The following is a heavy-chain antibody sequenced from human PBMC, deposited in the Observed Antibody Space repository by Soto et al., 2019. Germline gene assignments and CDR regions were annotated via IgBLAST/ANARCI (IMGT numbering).Heavy chain of an antibody. J-gene: IGHJ6*02. D-gene: IGHD2-15*01. V-gene: IGHV4-34*01. Sequence: TLSLTCAVYGGAFSGYYWSWIRQPPGKGLEWIGEINHSGSTNYNPSLKSRVTISVDTSKNQFSLKLSSVTAADTAVYYCARESRRGGKGSPRIGYYGMDVWGQGTTVTVSS. CDR3: ARESRRGGKGSPRIGYYGMDV. CDR2: INHSGST. CDR1: GGAFSGYY.